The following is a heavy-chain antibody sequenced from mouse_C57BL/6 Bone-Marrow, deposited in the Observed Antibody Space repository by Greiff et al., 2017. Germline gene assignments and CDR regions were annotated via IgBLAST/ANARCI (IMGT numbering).Heavy chain of an antibody. CDR2: IYPRSGNT. CDR1: GYTFTSYG. D-gene: IGHD1-1*01. J-gene: IGHJ2*01. Sequence: QVQLQQSGAELARPGASVKLSCKASGYTFTSYGISWVKQRTGQGLEWIGEIYPRSGNTYYNEKFKGKATLTADKSSSTAYMELRSLTSEDSAVYFCARVPYYYGSNYLDYWGQGTTLTVSS. V-gene: IGHV1-81*01. CDR3: ARVPYYYGSNYLDY.